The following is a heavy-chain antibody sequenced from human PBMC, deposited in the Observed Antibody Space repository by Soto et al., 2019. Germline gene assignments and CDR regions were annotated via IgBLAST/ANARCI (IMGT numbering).Heavy chain of an antibody. Sequence: VSVNVSCKASGYTFTGYYMHWVRQAPGQGLEWMGWINPNSGGTNYAQKFQGWVTMTRDTSISTAYMELSRLRSDDTAVYYCAREPNIVATTLGNYYYYYGMDVWGQGTTVTVSS. CDR2: INPNSGGT. D-gene: IGHD5-12*01. CDR1: GYTFTGYY. V-gene: IGHV1-2*04. J-gene: IGHJ6*02. CDR3: AREPNIVATTLGNYYYYYGMDV.